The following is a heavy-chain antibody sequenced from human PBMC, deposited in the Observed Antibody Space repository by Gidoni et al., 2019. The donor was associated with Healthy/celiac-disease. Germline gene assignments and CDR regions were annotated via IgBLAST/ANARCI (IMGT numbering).Heavy chain of an antibody. CDR3: AKVPPETLWSGYYHFDY. D-gene: IGHD3-3*01. CDR2: ISGSGGST. J-gene: IGHJ4*02. V-gene: IGHV3-23*01. CDR1: GFTFSSYS. Sequence: EVQLLESGGGLVQPGGSLRLSCAASGFTFSSYSMSWVRQAPGKGLEWVSAISGSGGSTYYADSVKGRFTISRDNSKNTLYLQMNSLRAEDTAVYYCAKVPPETLWSGYYHFDYWGQGTLVTVSS.